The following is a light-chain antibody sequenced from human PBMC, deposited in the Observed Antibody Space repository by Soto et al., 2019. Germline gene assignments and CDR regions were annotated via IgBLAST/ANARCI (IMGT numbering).Light chain of an antibody. V-gene: IGLV2-14*01. CDR1: ISDVGAYNF. CDR2: EVT. J-gene: IGLJ1*01. CDR3: SSYAGSNNYV. Sequence: QSVLTQPSSLSGSPGQSITISCTGTISDVGAYNFVSWYQHHPGRAPKLIIYEVTIRPSGVSNRFSGSKSGNTASLTVSGLQAEDEADYYCSSYAGSNNYVFGTGTKVTVL.